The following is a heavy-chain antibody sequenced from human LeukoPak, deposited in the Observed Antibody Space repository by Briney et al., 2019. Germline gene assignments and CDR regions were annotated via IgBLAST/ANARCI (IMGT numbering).Heavy chain of an antibody. V-gene: IGHV1-2*02. CDR1: GYTFTGYY. Sequence: GASVKVSCKASGYTFTGYYMHWVRQAPGQGLEWMGWINPNSGGTNYAQKFQGRVTMTRDTSISTAYMELSRLRSDDTAVYYCARDLWFGEFSLDYWGQGTLVTVSS. CDR2: INPNSGGT. CDR3: ARDLWFGEFSLDY. D-gene: IGHD3-10*01. J-gene: IGHJ4*02.